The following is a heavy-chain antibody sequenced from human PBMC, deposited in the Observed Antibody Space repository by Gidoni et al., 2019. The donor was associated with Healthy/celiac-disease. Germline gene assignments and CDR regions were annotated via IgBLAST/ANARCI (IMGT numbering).Heavy chain of an antibody. J-gene: IGHJ2*01. Sequence: EVQLVESGGGLVQPGGSLRLSCAASGFTFSSYWMSGVRQDPGKGLEWVANIKQDGSEKYYVDSVKGRFTISRDNAKNSLYLQMNSLRAEDTAVYYCARLGFDWYFDLWGRGTLVTVSS. CDR3: ARLGFDWYFDL. D-gene: IGHD1-26*01. CDR1: GFTFSSYW. CDR2: IKQDGSEK. V-gene: IGHV3-7*01.